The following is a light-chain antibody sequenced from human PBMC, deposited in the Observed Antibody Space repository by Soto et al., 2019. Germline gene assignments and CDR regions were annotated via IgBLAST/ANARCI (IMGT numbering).Light chain of an antibody. CDR2: GAS. Sequence: PGDRATLSCRSSQSAYSSYLSWYQQKPGQAPRLLIYGASNRATGIPDRFSGSGSGTDFTLTISGLEPEDFAVYYCQQYGTSLFTFGGGTKMDIK. CDR3: QQYGTSLFT. J-gene: IGKJ4*01. CDR1: QSAYSSY. V-gene: IGKV3-20*01.